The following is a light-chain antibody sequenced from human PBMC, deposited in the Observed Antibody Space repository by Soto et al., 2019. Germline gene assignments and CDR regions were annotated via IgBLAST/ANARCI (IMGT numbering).Light chain of an antibody. V-gene: IGKV1-9*01. CDR1: QGISSD. Sequence: DIQLTQSPSFLSACVGDRVTITCRASQGISSDLAWYQQKPGKAPDLLIYTASAWQTGVPSRFSGSGSGTEFTLTISSLQPEDCATYYCQQLNIYPVTFGQGTRLEIK. CDR3: QQLNIYPVT. J-gene: IGKJ5*01. CDR2: TAS.